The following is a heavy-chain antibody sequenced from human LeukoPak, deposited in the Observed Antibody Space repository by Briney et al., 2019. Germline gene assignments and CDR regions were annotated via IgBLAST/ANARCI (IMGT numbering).Heavy chain of an antibody. CDR3: AKDRGANWYFDL. CDR1: GYAFTGYY. CDR2: SKTNTGGT. Sequence: ASLKVSCKASGYAFTGYYIHWVRQAPGQGLEWMGWSKTNTGGTDYAEKFQGRIARTRDTTINTAYLELSSLRTDNTAVYYCAKDRGANWYFDLWGRGTLVSVSS. D-gene: IGHD3-10*01. J-gene: IGHJ2*01. V-gene: IGHV1-2*02.